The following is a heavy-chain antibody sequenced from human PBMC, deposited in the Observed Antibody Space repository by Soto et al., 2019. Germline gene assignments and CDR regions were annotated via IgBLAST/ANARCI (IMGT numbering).Heavy chain of an antibody. D-gene: IGHD4-17*01. J-gene: IGHJ4*02. V-gene: IGHV3-23*01. Sequence: EVQLLESGGGLVQPGGSLRLSCAASGFTFSSYAMSWVRQAPGKGLEWVSAISGSGGSTYYADSVKGRFTISRDNSKKTLYMQMNSQRAEDTAVYYCAKDPRGSGTVTYFDYWGQGTLVTVSS. CDR2: ISGSGGST. CDR1: GFTFSSYA. CDR3: AKDPRGSGTVTYFDY.